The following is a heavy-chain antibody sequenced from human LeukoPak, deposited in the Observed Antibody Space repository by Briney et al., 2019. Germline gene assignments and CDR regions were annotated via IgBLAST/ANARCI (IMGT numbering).Heavy chain of an antibody. D-gene: IGHD3-3*01. Sequence: SSGTLSLTCTVSGGSISSYYWSWIRQPAGKGLEWIGRIYTSGSTNYNPSLKSRVTMSVDTSKNQFSLKLSSVTAADTAVYYCARGDFWSGYNDNWSDPWGQGTLVTDSS. CDR3: ARGDFWSGYNDNWSDP. J-gene: IGHJ5*02. CDR2: IYTSGST. V-gene: IGHV4-4*07. CDR1: GGSISSYY.